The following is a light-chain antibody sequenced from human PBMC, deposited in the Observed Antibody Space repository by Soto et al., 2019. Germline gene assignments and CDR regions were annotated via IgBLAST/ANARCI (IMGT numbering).Light chain of an antibody. V-gene: IGLV1-40*01. Sequence: QSVLTQPPSVSGAPGQRVTISCTGSSSNIGAGYDVHWYQQLPGTAPKLLIYANINRPAGVPDRFSGSKSGTSASLAITGLQAEDEADYYCSSYTSSSTVYVFGTGTKVTVL. J-gene: IGLJ1*01. CDR1: SSNIGAGYD. CDR3: SSYTSSSTVYV. CDR2: ANI.